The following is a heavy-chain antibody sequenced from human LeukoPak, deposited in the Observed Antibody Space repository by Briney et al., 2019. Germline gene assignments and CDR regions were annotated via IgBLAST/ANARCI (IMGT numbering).Heavy chain of an antibody. CDR2: INAGNGNT. CDR1: GYTFTSYA. J-gene: IGHJ4*02. V-gene: IGHV1-3*01. Sequence: VSVKVSCKASGYTFTSYAMHWVRQAPGQRLEWMGWINAGNGNTKYSQKFQGRVTITRDTSASTAYMELSSLRSEDTAVYYCARSEGQEGYFDYWGQGTLVTVSS. CDR3: ARSEGQEGYFDY.